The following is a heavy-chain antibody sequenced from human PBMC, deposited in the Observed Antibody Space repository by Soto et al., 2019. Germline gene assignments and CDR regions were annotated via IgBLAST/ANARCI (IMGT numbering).Heavy chain of an antibody. CDR1: SYSISSSNW. Sequence: SETLSLTCAVSSYSISSSNWWGWIRQPPGKGLEWIGYIYYSGTPYYNPSLKSRVTMSVDTSKNQFSLKLTSVTAVDTAVYYCARREIEGPIDYWGQGTLVTVSS. J-gene: IGHJ4*02. V-gene: IGHV4-28*01. CDR3: ARREIEGPIDY. D-gene: IGHD1-26*01. CDR2: IYYSGTP.